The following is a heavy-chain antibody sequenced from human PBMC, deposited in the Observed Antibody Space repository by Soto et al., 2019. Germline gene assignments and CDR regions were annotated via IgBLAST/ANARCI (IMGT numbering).Heavy chain of an antibody. CDR2: TYYRSQWYN. CDR3: ARSGERYFDP. V-gene: IGHV6-1*01. Sequence: SQTLSLTCGISGDRVSSNSASWNLLRQSPSRGLEWLGRTYYRSQWYNDYAVSVKSRITLNADTSRNQFYLVLNSVTPEDTAVYYCARSGERYFDPWGQGTLVTVYS. J-gene: IGHJ5*02. CDR1: GDRVSSNSAS. D-gene: IGHD3-10*01.